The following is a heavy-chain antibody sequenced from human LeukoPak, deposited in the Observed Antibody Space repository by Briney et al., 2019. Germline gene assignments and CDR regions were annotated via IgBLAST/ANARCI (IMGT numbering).Heavy chain of an antibody. CDR2: IYHSGST. Sequence: GSLRLSCAASGFTFSSYWMHWIRQPPGKGLEWIGSIYHSGSTYYNPSLKSRVTISVDTSKNQFSLKLRSVTAADTALYYCARWDSGEWFHDAFDIWGQGTRVTVSS. V-gene: IGHV4-38-2*01. CDR1: GFTFSSYW. CDR3: ARWDSGEWFHDAFDI. J-gene: IGHJ3*02. D-gene: IGHD3-3*01.